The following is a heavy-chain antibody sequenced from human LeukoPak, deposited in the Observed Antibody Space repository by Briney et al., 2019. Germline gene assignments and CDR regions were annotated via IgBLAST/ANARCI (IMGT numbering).Heavy chain of an antibody. CDR2: IYYSGST. V-gene: IGHV4-59*08. CDR3: ARANYYDSSGYSRGAFDI. J-gene: IGHJ3*02. CDR1: GGSISSYY. D-gene: IGHD3-22*01. Sequence: SETLSLTCTVSGGSISSYYWSWIRQPPGKGLEWIGYIYYSGSTNYNPSLKSRVTISVDMSKNQFSLKLSSVTAADTAVYYCARANYYDSSGYSRGAFDIWGQGTMVTVSS.